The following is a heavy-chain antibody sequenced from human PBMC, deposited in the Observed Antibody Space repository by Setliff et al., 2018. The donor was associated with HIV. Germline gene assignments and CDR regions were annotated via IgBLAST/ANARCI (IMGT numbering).Heavy chain of an antibody. D-gene: IGHD2-15*01. CDR2: ISADGSDT. V-gene: IGHV3-74*01. CDR3: SLGYCSGGSCYSDPEVAFDI. J-gene: IGHJ3*02. CDR1: GFTFSSYW. Sequence: GGSLRLSCAASGFTFSSYWVHWVRQAPGKGLVWVSRISADGSDTSYADSVKGRFTISRDNAMNTAYLQMNSLRGEDTALYYCSLGYCSGGSCYSDPEVAFDIWGQGTMVTVSS.